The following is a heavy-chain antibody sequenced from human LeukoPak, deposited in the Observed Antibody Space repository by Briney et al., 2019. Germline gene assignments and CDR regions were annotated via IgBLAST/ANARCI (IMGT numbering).Heavy chain of an antibody. CDR3: ARVEYSYGYGAFDI. CDR1: GYTFTSYG. D-gene: IGHD5-18*01. CDR2: ISAYNGNT. V-gene: IGHV1-18*01. Sequence: ASVKVSCKASGYTFTSYGISWVRQAPGQGLEWMGWISAYNGNTKYAQKLQGRVTVTTDTSTTTAYMELRSLRSDDTAVYYCARVEYSYGYGAFDIWGQGTMVTVSS. J-gene: IGHJ3*02.